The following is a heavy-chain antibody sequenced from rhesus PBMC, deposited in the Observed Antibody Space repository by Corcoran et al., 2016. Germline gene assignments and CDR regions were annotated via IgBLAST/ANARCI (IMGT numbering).Heavy chain of an antibody. J-gene: IGHJ4*01. V-gene: IGHV3-186*02. CDR2: NRSKYNKYAT. CDR3: TTAGGN. D-gene: IGHD3S6*01. Sequence: EVQLVESGGGLVQPGGSLRLSCAASGFTFSDYAMSWVLQASGKGLEWVGYNRSKYNKYATEDAASVKGRVNMSRDESKNTLYLQMSSLKTEDTAGYYCTTAGGNWGQGVLVTVSS. CDR1: GFTFSDYA.